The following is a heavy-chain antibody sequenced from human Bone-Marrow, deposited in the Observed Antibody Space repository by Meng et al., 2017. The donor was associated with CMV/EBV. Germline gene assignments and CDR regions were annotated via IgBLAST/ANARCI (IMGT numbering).Heavy chain of an antibody. J-gene: IGHJ4*02. Sequence: GESLKISCAASGFTFSSYGMHWVRQAPGKGLEWVAFIRYDGSNKYYADSVKGRFPISRDNSKNTLYLQMNSLRAEDTAVYYCAKTHLELRVFGYWGQGTLVTVSS. V-gene: IGHV3-30*02. CDR2: IRYDGSNK. CDR1: GFTFSSYG. CDR3: AKTHLELRVFGY. D-gene: IGHD1-7*01.